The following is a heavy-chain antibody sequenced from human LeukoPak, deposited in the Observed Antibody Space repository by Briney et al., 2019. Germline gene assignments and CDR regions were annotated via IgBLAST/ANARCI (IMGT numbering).Heavy chain of an antibody. CDR1: GGTFSSYA. Sequence: SVKVSCKASGGTFSSYAISWVRQAPGQGLEWMGGIIPVFGTANYAQKFQGRVTITADESTSTAYMELSSLRSEDTAVYYCAREKWSYRRYFDYWGQGTLVTVSS. V-gene: IGHV1-69*13. J-gene: IGHJ4*02. D-gene: IGHD1-26*01. CDR3: AREKWSYRRYFDY. CDR2: IIPVFGTA.